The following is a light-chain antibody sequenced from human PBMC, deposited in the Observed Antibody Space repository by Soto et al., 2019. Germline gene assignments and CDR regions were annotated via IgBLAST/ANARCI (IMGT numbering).Light chain of an antibody. J-gene: IGLJ1*01. CDR3: CSYTTSSTYV. Sequence: SVLTPPASLSGSTGQSIAISCTGTSSDVGGYNYVSWYQQHPGKAPKLMIYDVNNRPSGVSNRFSGSKSGNTASLTISGLQAEDEADYYCCSYTTSSTYVFGTGTKVTVL. CDR1: SSDVGGYNY. V-gene: IGLV2-14*03. CDR2: DVN.